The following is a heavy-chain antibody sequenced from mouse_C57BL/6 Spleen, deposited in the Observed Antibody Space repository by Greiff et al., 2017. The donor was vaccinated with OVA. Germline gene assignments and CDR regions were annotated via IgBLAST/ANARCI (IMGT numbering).Heavy chain of an antibody. CDR1: GYTFTDYE. V-gene: IGHV1-15*01. Sequence: QVQLQQSGAELVRPGASVTLSCKASGYTFTDYEMHWVKQTPVHGLEWIGAIDPETGGTAYNQKFKGKAILTADKSSSTAYMELRSLTSEDSAVYYCTRSSPPGVFAYWGQGTLVTVSA. D-gene: IGHD4-1*01. CDR3: TRSSPPGVFAY. J-gene: IGHJ3*01. CDR2: IDPETGGT.